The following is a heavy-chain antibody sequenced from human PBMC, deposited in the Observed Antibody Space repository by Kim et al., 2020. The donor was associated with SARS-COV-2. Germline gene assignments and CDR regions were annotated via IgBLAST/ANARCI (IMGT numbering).Heavy chain of an antibody. Sequence: GGSLRLSCVGSGFTFSGYYMSWIRQAPGKGLEWVAYISKSSSDTNHVDSVKGRFTISRDNAKNSLYLQMNSLRAEDTAVYYCARGGLSGCSNFYSWGQGALVTLSS. CDR3: ARGGLSGCSNFYS. CDR2: ISKSSSDT. J-gene: IGHJ4*02. CDR1: GFTFSGYY. V-gene: IGHV3-11*06. D-gene: IGHD6-25*01.